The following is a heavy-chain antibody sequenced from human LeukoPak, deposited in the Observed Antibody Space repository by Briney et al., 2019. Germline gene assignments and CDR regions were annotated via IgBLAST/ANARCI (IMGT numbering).Heavy chain of an antibody. CDR3: ARRIVGSTSVDYFDY. CDR1: GFTFSSYA. Sequence: GSLRLSCAASGFTFSSYAMSWVRQAPGKGLEWVSAISGSGGTTYYADSVKGRFTISRDNSKNTLSLQMNSLRTEDTAVYYCARRIVGSTSVDYFDYWGQGYLVTVSS. D-gene: IGHD1-26*01. CDR2: ISGSGGTT. J-gene: IGHJ4*02. V-gene: IGHV3-23*01.